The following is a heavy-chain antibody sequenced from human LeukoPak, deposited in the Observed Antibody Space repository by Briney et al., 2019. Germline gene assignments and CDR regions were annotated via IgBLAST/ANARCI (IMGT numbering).Heavy chain of an antibody. CDR3: ARDYRCSSTSCKDRTFDY. V-gene: IGHV3-11*01. CDR1: GFSVTSYY. J-gene: IGHJ4*02. CDR2: INNSGSII. D-gene: IGHD2-2*01. Sequence: GGSLRLSCAASGFSVTSYYMSWIRQAPGKGLEWVLYINNSGSIIYYAASVKGRFTISRDNAKNTLYLQMNSLRVEDTAVYYCARDYRCSSTSCKDRTFDYWGQGTLVTVSS.